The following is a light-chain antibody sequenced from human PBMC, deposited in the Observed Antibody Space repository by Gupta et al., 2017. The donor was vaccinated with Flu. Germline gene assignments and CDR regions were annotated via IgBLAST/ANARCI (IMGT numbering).Light chain of an antibody. Sequence: VMTQFPLSLAVSLGERDTINCKSSQSVLYSSNNKNYLAWYQQKPGQPPKLLIYWASTRETGVPDRFSGSGSGTDFTLTISSLQAEDVAVYYCQQYYSTPYTFGQGTKLEIK. CDR3: QQYYSTPYT. J-gene: IGKJ2*01. V-gene: IGKV4-1*01. CDR2: WAS. CDR1: QSVLYSSNNKNY.